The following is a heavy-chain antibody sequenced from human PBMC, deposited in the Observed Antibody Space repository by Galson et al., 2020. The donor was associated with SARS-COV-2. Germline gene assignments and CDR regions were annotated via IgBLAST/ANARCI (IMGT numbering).Heavy chain of an antibody. CDR1: KLRIGDYH. CDR2: ITGSGDTT. D-gene: IGHD3-10*01. V-gene: IGHV3-23*01. Sequence: RGSMSLSCPGSKLRIGDYHMHWLRQAPGTRQEWVSTITGSGDTTYYADSVKGRFTISRDNSKNMLYLQMDSLRVEDTATYYCAKEGEWFGESGWFDPWGQGALVTVSS. J-gene: IGHJ5*02. CDR3: AKEGEWFGESGWFDP.